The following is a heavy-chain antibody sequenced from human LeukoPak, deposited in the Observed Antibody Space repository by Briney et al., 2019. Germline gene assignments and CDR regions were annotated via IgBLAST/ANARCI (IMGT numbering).Heavy chain of an antibody. V-gene: IGHV1-8*01. D-gene: IGHD3-3*01. CDR2: MNPNSGNT. CDR1: GYTFTSYD. J-gene: IGHJ6*02. Sequence: ASVKVSCKASGYTFTSYDINWVRQATGQGLEWMGWMNPNSGNTGYAQKFQGRVTMTRNTSISTAYMELSSLRSEDTAVYYCARAPHYDFPYYGMDVWGRGTTVTVSS. CDR3: ARAPHYDFPYYGMDV.